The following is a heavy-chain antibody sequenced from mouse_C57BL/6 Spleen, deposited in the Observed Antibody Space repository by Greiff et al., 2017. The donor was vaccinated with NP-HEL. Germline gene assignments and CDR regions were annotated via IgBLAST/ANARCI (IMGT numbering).Heavy chain of an antibody. CDR3: ARGGPLYYGYFDV. Sequence: QVQLQQSDAELVTPGASVKISCKVSGYTFTDHTIHWLKQRPEQGLEWIGYIYPRDGSTQYNEKFKGKATLSADKSSSTDNKQLNSLTAGDSAVYFCARGGPLYYGYFDVRGTGTTVTVSS. CDR2: IYPRDGST. CDR1: GYTFTDHT. J-gene: IGHJ1*03. V-gene: IGHV1-78*01.